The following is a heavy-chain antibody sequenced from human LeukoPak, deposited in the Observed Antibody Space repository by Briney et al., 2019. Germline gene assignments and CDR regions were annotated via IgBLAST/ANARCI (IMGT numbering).Heavy chain of an antibody. CDR1: GGTFSSYA. V-gene: IGHV1-69*13. CDR3: AREGDSSGYYYY. CDR2: IIPIFGTA. D-gene: IGHD3-22*01. J-gene: IGHJ4*02. Sequence: GASVKVSCKASGGTFSSYAISWVRQAPGQGLEWMGGIIPIFGTANYAQKFQGRATITADESTSTAYMELSSLRSEDTAVYYCAREGDSSGYYYYWGQGTLVTVS.